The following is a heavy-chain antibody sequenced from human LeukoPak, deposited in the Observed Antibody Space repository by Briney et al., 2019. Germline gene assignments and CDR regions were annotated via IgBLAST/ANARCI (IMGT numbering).Heavy chain of an antibody. Sequence: TVKLSCKASVGTFSIYAIRWARHASAQGLEGVGGNTPIFGTANYAQKFQDSVTVTADDPTSTAYMDLHSLRSEDTGVCYCASGYYDSSGYKMPGFDYWGQGTLVTVST. D-gene: IGHD3-22*01. CDR3: ASGYYDSSGYKMPGFDY. CDR2: NTPIFGTA. V-gene: IGHV1-69*13. J-gene: IGHJ4*02. CDR1: VGTFSIYA.